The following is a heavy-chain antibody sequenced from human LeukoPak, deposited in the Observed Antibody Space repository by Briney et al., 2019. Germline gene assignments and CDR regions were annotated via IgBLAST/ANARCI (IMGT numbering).Heavy chain of an antibody. D-gene: IGHD6-19*01. J-gene: IGHJ4*02. CDR2: VSGSGDNT. V-gene: IGHV3-23*01. Sequence: GGSLRLSCAASGFTFSKYAMNWVRQAPGKGLEWVSAVSGSGDNTYYADSVKGRFTISRDNSKNTLYLQMSGLRAEDTAVYYCANSRGAVAGAPDYWGQGNPGHRLL. CDR3: ANSRGAVAGAPDY. CDR1: GFTFSKYA.